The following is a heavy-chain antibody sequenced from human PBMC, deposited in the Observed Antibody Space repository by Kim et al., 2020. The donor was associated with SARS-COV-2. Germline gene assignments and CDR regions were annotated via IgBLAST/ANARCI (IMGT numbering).Heavy chain of an antibody. CDR2: IYTSGST. CDR1: GGSISSGSYY. V-gene: IGHV4-61*02. Sequence: SETLSLTCTVSGGSISSGSYYWSWIRQPAGKGLEWIGRIYTSGSTNYNPSLKSRVTISVDTSKNQFSLKLSSVTAADTAVYYCARSVLAAAGIPYNWFDPWGQGTLVTVSS. J-gene: IGHJ5*02. D-gene: IGHD6-13*01. CDR3: ARSVLAAAGIPYNWFDP.